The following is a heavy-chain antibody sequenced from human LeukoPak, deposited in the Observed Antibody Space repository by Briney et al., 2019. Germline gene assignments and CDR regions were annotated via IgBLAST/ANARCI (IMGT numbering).Heavy chain of an antibody. J-gene: IGHJ4*02. CDR2: ISSSGSAI. CDR3: AREGAGFCSGTTCPDFDS. Sequence: GGSLRLSCAASGFTFSSYEMNWVRQAPGKGLEWVSYISSSGSAIYYADSVKGRFTISRDNAKNPLYLQMKSLRAEDTAIYYCAREGAGFCSGTTCPDFDSWGQGTLVTVSS. D-gene: IGHD2-2*01. CDR1: GFTFSSYE. V-gene: IGHV3-48*03.